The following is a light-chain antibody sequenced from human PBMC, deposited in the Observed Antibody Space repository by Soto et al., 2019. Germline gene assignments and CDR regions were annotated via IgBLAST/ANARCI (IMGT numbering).Light chain of an antibody. V-gene: IGLV4-69*01. CDR1: SEHSSYA. CDR2: LDSDGSH. CDR3: QTWGTGIHVV. J-gene: IGLJ2*01. Sequence: QLVLTQSPSASASLGASVKLTCTLSSEHSSYAIAWHQQQPEKGPRYLMKLDSDGSHTKGDAIPDRFSGSSPEAERYLTISSLQSEDEADYYCQTWGTGIHVVFGGGTKGTVL.